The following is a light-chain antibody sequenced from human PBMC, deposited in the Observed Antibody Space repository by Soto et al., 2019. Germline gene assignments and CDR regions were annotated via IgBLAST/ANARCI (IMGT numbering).Light chain of an antibody. CDR2: RNN. J-gene: IGLJ1*01. V-gene: IGLV1-47*01. CDR3: AAWDDSLSGPVYV. Sequence: QAVVTQPPSASGTPGQGVTISCSGSSSNIGSNYVYWYQQLPGTAPKLLIYRNNQRPSGVPDRFSGSKSGTSASLAISGLRSEDEADYYCAAWDDSLSGPVYVFGTGTQLTVL. CDR1: SSNIGSNY.